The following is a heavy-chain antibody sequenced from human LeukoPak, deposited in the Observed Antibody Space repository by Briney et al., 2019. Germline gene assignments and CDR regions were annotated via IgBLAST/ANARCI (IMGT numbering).Heavy chain of an antibody. Sequence: ASVKVSCKASGYTFTGYYMHWVRQAPGQGLEWMGWINPNSGGTNYAQKLQDRVTMTTDTSTTTAYMELRSLRSDDTAVYYCAHQGVAGPDYFDYWGQGTLVTVSS. J-gene: IGHJ4*02. CDR2: INPNSGGT. CDR3: AHQGVAGPDYFDY. CDR1: GYTFTGYY. V-gene: IGHV1-2*02. D-gene: IGHD6-19*01.